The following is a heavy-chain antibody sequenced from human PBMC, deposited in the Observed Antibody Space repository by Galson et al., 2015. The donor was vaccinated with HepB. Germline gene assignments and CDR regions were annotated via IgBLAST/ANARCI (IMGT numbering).Heavy chain of an antibody. CDR2: IYPGDSDT. CDR1: GYSFTSYW. Sequence: QSGAEVKKPGGSLRISCKGSGYSFTSYWIGWVRQKPGKGLEWMGIIYPGDSDTRYSPSFQGQVTISADKSISTAYLQWSSLKASDTAMYYCARLGRSYGDYALSPWAYFDYWGQGTLVTVSS. CDR3: ARLGRSYGDYALSPWAYFDY. J-gene: IGHJ4*02. V-gene: IGHV5-51*01. D-gene: IGHD4-17*01.